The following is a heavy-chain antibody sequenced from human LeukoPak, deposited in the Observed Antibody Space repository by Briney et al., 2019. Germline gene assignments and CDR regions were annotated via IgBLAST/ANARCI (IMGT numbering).Heavy chain of an antibody. CDR3: AKVLREYQLLYFDY. V-gene: IGHV3-30*18. J-gene: IGHJ4*02. D-gene: IGHD2-2*01. CDR1: GFTFSSYG. CDR2: ISYDGSNK. Sequence: GRSLRLSCAASGFTFSSYGMHWVRQAPGKGLEWVAVISYDGSNKYYADSVKGRFTISRDNSKDTLYLQMNSLRAEDTAVYYCAKVLREYQLLYFDYWGQGTLVTVSS.